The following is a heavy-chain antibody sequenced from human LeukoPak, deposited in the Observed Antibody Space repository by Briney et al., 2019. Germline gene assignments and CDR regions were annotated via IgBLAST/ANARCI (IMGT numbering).Heavy chain of an antibody. CDR3: ARAGGEPANHFDY. CDR2: INHSGST. Sequence: PSETLSLTCAVYGGSFSGYYWSWIRQPPGKGLEWIGEINHSGSTNYNPSLKSRVTISVDTSKNQFSLKLSSVTAADTAVYYCARAGGEPANHFDYWGQGTLVNVSS. J-gene: IGHJ4*02. V-gene: IGHV4-34*01. CDR1: GGSFSGYY. D-gene: IGHD1-14*01.